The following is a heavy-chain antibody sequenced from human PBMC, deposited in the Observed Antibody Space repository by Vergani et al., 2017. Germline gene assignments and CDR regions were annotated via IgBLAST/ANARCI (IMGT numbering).Heavy chain of an antibody. CDR1: GFTFDTYT. D-gene: IGHD3-10*01. J-gene: IGHJ1*01. CDR3: TTAWGLYYLHGEYFQY. V-gene: IGHV3-23*01. Sequence: EVQLLESGGGLVQPGGSRRLSCAGAGFTFDTYTMAYVRQAPGKGLEWVATISSGGGDIFYADSVKGRFTISRDNSKNTLFLQMNSLKDEDKAVYYCTTAWGLYYLHGEYFQYWGRGTLVSVSS. CDR2: ISSGGGDI.